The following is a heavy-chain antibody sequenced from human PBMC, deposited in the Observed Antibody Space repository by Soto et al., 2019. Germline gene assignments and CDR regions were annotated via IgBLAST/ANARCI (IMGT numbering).Heavy chain of an antibody. CDR3: ASTDFMITFGGVIVIPYYYYYGMDV. D-gene: IGHD3-16*02. Sequence: SETLSLTCTVSGGSISSSSYYWGWIRQPPGKGLEWIGSIYYSGSTYYNPSLKSRVTISVDTSKNQFSLKLSSVTAADTAVYYCASTDFMITFGGVIVIPYYYYYGMDVWGQGTTVTVSS. CDR1: GGSISSSSYY. J-gene: IGHJ6*02. CDR2: IYYSGST. V-gene: IGHV4-39*01.